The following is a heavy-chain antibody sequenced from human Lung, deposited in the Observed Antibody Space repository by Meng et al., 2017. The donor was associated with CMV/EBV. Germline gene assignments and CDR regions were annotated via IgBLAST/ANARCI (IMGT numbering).Heavy chain of an antibody. J-gene: IGHJ6*04. D-gene: IGHD3-3*01. V-gene: IGHV3-7*01. Sequence: GEXXRISCAASGFTFSSYWMSWVRQAPGKGLEWVANIKQDGSEKYYVDSVKGRFTISRDNAKNSLYLQMNSLRAEDTAVYYCAREGVFGVVIAGYYGMDVWXKGTXVTVSS. CDR1: GFTFSSYW. CDR2: IKQDGSEK. CDR3: AREGVFGVVIAGYYGMDV.